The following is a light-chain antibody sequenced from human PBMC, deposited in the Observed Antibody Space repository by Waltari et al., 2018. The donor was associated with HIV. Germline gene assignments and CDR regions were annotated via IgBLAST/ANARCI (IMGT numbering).Light chain of an antibody. CDR2: HAS. CDR1: QSVGVNY. Sequence: EIVLTQSPDTLSLSPGERATLSCRASQSVGVNYLAWYQQKPGQAPSLLIYHASSRATGIPDRFSGSGSATDFTLTISRLEPKDFAVYYCQQYGSSPITFGQGTRLEI. V-gene: IGKV3-20*01. CDR3: QQYGSSPIT. J-gene: IGKJ5*01.